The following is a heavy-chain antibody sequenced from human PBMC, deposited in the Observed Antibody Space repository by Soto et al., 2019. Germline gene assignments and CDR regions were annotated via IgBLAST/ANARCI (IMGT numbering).Heavy chain of an antibody. Sequence: TGGSLRLSCAASGFTFSSYSMNWISQAQGKGLEWVSSISSSSSYIYYADSVKGRFTISRDNAKNSLYLQMNSLRAEDTAVYYCARWGQRGYSYGYYGMDVWGQGTTVTVSS. J-gene: IGHJ6*02. CDR1: GFTFSSYS. V-gene: IGHV3-21*01. CDR2: ISSSSSYI. CDR3: ARWGQRGYSYGYYGMDV. D-gene: IGHD5-18*01.